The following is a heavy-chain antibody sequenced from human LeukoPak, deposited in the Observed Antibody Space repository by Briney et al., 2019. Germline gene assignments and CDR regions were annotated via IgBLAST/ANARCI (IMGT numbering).Heavy chain of an antibody. V-gene: IGHV1-18*01. D-gene: IGHD6-6*01. Sequence: ASVKVSCKASGYTFTSYGISWVRQAPGQGLEWMGWISAYNGNTNYAQKLQGRVTMTTDTSTSTAYMELRSLRSDDTAVYYCARRGAARRFNYYYMDVWGKGTTVTVSS. CDR2: ISAYNGNT. CDR1: GYTFTSYG. CDR3: ARRGAARRFNYYYMDV. J-gene: IGHJ6*03.